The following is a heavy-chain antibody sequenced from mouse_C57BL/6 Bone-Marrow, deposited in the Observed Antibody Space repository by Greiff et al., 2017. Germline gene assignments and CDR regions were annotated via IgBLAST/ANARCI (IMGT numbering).Heavy chain of an antibody. V-gene: IGHV1-55*01. J-gene: IGHJ2*01. CDR1: GYTFTSYW. CDR3: ARYPFVFAYFFDY. Sequence: QVQLQQPGAELVKPGASVTMSCKASGYTFTSYWITWVKQRPGQGLEWIGDIYPGRGSTNYNEKFTSKDTLTADTSSSTAYLPLSRLTSEDSAVYYYARYPFVFAYFFDYWGQGTTLTVSS. CDR2: IYPGRGST.